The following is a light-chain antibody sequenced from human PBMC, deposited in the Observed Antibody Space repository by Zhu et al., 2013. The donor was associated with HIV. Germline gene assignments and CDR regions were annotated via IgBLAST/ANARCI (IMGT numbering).Light chain of an antibody. V-gene: IGLV1-40*01. Sequence: QSVLTQPPSVSGAPGQRVTISCTGSSSNIGAGYGVHWYQHLPGAAPKLLIYDNTNRPSGVPDRFSGSRSGTSASLAITGLQAEDEADYYCQSYDNSLSASVFGTGTKVTVV. J-gene: IGLJ1*01. CDR2: DNT. CDR1: SSNIGAGYG. CDR3: QSYDNSLSASV.